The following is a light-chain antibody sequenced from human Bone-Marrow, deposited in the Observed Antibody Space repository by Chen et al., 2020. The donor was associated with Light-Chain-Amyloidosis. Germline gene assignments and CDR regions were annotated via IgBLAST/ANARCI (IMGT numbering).Light chain of an antibody. J-gene: IGLJ2*01. CDR3: QAWDSTTAYVV. V-gene: IGLV3-1*01. CDR1: KLGDQY. Sequence: YEVTQPPSVSVSPGQTATITCSGDKLGDQYAWWYQQKPGQSPVLLIYQDNKRPSGIPERFSGFKSGNPATLAISGTQPADEADYYCQAWDSTTAYVVFGGGTKLTVL. CDR2: QDN.